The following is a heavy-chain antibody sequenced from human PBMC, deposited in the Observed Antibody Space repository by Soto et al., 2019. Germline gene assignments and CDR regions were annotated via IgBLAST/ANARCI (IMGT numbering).Heavy chain of an antibody. V-gene: IGHV1-46*01. J-gene: IGHJ4*02. CDR2: INPSGGST. Sequence: ASVKVSCKASGYTFTSYYMHWVRQAPGQGLEWMGIINPSGGSTSYAQKFQGRVTMTRDTSTSTVYMELSSLRSEDTAVYYCARDPYDYVWGFWYYFDYWGQGTLVTVSS. D-gene: IGHD3-16*01. CDR1: GYTFTSYY. CDR3: ARDPYDYVWGFWYYFDY.